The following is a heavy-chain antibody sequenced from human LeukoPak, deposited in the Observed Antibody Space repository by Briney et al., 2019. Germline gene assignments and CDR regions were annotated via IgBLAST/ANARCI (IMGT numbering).Heavy chain of an antibody. D-gene: IGHD3/OR15-3a*01. V-gene: IGHV3-20*04. CDR2: INGNGGST. CDR1: GFTLDNYG. CDR3: ARGFGLAWSYYAMDV. J-gene: IGHJ6*04. Sequence: GGSVTLSRAASGFTLDNYGMRWVGQLPGKGLEWGSSINGNGGSTAHADSVKGRFTISRHNTKTSLYLQMNSLRAEDTGVYYCARGFGLAWSYYAMDVWGKGTTVTISS.